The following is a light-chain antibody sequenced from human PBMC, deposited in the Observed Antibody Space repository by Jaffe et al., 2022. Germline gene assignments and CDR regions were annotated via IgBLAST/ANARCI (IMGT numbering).Light chain of an antibody. CDR3: NSRDSNGHPWM. CDR2: GYN. CDR1: SLRSYY. V-gene: IGLV3-19*01. J-gene: IGLJ3*02. Sequence: SSELTQDPAVSVALGQTVTITCQGDSLRSYYASWYQQKPGQALLLVIYGYNKRPSGIPDRFSGSSSGNTASLTITGAQAEDEADYHCNSRDSNGHPWMFGGGTKLTVL.